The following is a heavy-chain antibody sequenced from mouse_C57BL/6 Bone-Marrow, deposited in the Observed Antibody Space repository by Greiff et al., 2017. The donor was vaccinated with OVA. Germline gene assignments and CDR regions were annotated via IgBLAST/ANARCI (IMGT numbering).Heavy chain of an antibody. CDR3: VRRDYYGKAY. CDR1: GYTFTDYN. V-gene: IGHV1-18*01. CDR2: INPNNGGT. D-gene: IGHD1-1*01. Sequence: EVQLQESGPELVKPGASVKIPCKASGYTFTDYNMDWVKQSHGKSLEWIGDINPNNGGTIYNQKFKGKATLTVDKSSSTAYMELRSLTSEDTAVYYCVRRDYYGKAYWGQGTLVTVSA. J-gene: IGHJ3*01.